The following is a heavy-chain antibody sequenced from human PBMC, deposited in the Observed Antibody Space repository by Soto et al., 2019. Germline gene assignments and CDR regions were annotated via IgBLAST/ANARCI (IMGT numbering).Heavy chain of an antibody. CDR2: IYYSGST. CDR3: ARLAPNPSDYDILTGSDYYGMDV. Sequence: QLQLQESGPGLVKPSETLSLTCTVSGGSISSSSYYWGWIRQPPGKGLEWIGSIYYSGSTYYNPSLKRRVTISVATSTNQFSLKLSSVTAADTAVYYCARLAPNPSDYDILTGSDYYGMDVWGQGTTVTVSS. CDR1: GGSISSSSYY. J-gene: IGHJ6*02. V-gene: IGHV4-39*01. D-gene: IGHD3-9*01.